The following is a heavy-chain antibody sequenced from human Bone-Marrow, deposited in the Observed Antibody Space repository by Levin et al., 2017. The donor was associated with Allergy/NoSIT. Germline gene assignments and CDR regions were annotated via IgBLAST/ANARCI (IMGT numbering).Heavy chain of an antibody. CDR3: AGGPSIAARLFILRYYYYGMDV. Sequence: VASVKVSCKASGYTFTSYDINWVRQATGQGLEWMGWMNPNSGNTGYAQKFQGRVTMTRNTSISTAYMELSSLRSEDTAVYYCAGGPSIAARLFILRYYYYGMDVWGQGTTVTVSS. J-gene: IGHJ6*02. CDR1: GYTFTSYD. CDR2: MNPNSGNT. V-gene: IGHV1-8*01. D-gene: IGHD6-6*01.